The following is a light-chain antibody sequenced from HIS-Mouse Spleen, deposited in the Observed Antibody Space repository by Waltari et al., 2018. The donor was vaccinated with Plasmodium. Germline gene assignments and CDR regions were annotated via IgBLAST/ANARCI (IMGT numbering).Light chain of an antibody. Sequence: QSALTQPRPVSGSPGQSVTISCTGTSSDVGGYNYVSWYQPHPGKAPQLMIYDVSKRPSGVPDRFSGSKSGNTASLTISGLQAEDEADYYCCSYAGSYTVVFGGGTKLTVL. CDR1: SSDVGGYNY. CDR2: DVS. V-gene: IGLV2-11*01. CDR3: CSYAGSYTVV. J-gene: IGLJ2*01.